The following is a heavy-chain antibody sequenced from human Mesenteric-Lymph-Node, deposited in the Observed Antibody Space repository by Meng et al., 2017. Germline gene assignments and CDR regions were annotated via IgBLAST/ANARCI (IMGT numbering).Heavy chain of an antibody. CDR1: GFTFSSYS. V-gene: IGHV3-21*01. J-gene: IGHJ3*02. Sequence: GESLKISCAASGFTFSSYSMNWVRQAPGKGLEWVSSISSSSSYIYYADSVKGRFSISRDNANNSLLLQMNSLRVEDTATYYCARIRVERAAGTAFDIWGQGTMVTVSS. CDR2: ISSSSSYI. CDR3: ARIRVERAAGTAFDI. D-gene: IGHD1-1*01.